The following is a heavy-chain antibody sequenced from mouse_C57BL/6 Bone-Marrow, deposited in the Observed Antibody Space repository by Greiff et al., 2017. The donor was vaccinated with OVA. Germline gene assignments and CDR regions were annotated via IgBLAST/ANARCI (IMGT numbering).Heavy chain of an antibody. D-gene: IGHD2-5*01. CDR3: ARKFSKGTFFDY. Sequence: EVKVVESEGGLVQPGSSMKLSCTASGFTFSDYYMAWVRQVPEKGLEWVANINYDGSSTYYLDSLKSRFIISRDNAKNILYLQMSSLKSEDTATYYCARKFSKGTFFDYWGQGTTLTVSS. V-gene: IGHV5-16*01. CDR1: GFTFSDYY. J-gene: IGHJ2*01. CDR2: INYDGSST.